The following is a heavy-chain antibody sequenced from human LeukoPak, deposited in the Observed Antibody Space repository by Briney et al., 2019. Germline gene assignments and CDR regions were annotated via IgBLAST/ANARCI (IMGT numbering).Heavy chain of an antibody. CDR1: GGSISSGGYY. CDR2: IYYSGST. J-gene: IGHJ4*02. V-gene: IGHV4-31*03. Sequence: SETLSLTCTVSGGSISSGGYYWSWIRQHPGMGLEWIGYIYYSGSTYYNPSLKSRVTISVDTSKNQFSLKLSSVTAADTAVYYCATGFPGYCSSTSCYGLWGQGTLVTVSS. CDR3: ATGFPGYCSSTSCYGL. D-gene: IGHD2-2*01.